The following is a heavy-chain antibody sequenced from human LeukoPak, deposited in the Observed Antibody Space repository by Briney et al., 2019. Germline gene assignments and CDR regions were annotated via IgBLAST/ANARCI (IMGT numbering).Heavy chain of an antibody. CDR2: ISYDGSNK. J-gene: IGHJ6*02. CDR3: AKNSDCSSTSCYSYYYGMDV. D-gene: IGHD2-2*01. Sequence: PGGSPRLSCAASGFTFSSYGMHWVRQAPGKGLEWVAVISYDGSNKYYADSVKGRFTISRDNSKNTLYLQMNSLRAEDTAVYYCAKNSDCSSTSCYSYYYGMDVWGQGTTVTVSS. V-gene: IGHV3-30*18. CDR1: GFTFSSYG.